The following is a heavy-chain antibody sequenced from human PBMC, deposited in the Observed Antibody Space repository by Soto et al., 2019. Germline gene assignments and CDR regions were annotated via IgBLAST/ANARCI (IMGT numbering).Heavy chain of an antibody. Sequence: QAQLVQSGAEVKKPGASVKVSCKASGYNFSSHGISWVRQAPGQGLEWMGRISAHNGNTDYEQRLQGRVTMTTDTTTSRVYMELRSQRSDDATVYYCARIYILGAGSSYGMDVWGQGTTVTVSS. CDR3: ARIYILGAGSSYGMDV. J-gene: IGHJ6*02. V-gene: IGHV1-18*01. CDR2: ISAHNGNT. D-gene: IGHD1-26*01. CDR1: GYNFSSHG.